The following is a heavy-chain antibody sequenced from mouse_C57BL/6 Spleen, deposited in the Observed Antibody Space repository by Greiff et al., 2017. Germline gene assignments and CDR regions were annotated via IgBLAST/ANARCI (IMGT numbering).Heavy chain of an antibody. J-gene: IGHJ1*03. CDR2: ISSGSSTI. D-gene: IGHD2-3*01. V-gene: IGHV5-17*01. CDR1: GFTFSDYG. CDR3: ARGYDYWYFDV. Sequence: EVMLVESGGGLVKPGGSLKLSCAASGFTFSDYGMHWVRQAPEKGLEWVAYISSGSSTIYYADTVKGRFTISRDNAKNTLFLQMTSLRSEDTAMYYCARGYDYWYFDVWGTGTTVTVSS.